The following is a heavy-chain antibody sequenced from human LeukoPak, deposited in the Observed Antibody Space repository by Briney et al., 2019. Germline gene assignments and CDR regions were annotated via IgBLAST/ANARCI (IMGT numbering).Heavy chain of an antibody. CDR1: GYTFTDYY. J-gene: IGHJ4*02. D-gene: IGHD6-19*01. CDR2: INPNSGGT. Sequence: ASVKVSCKASGYTFTDYYIHWVRQAPGQGLEWMGRINPNSGGTNFAQKFQGRVTITRDTSASTAYMELSSLRSEDTAVYYCARDRGVSSGWYKLGYWGQGTLVTVSS. CDR3: ARDRGVSSGWYKLGY. V-gene: IGHV1-2*06.